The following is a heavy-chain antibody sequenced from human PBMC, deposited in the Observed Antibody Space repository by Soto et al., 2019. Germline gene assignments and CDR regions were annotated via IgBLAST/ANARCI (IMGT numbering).Heavy chain of an antibody. J-gene: IGHJ6*02. Sequence: GGSLRLSCAASGFTVSSNYMSWVRQAPGKGLEWVSVIYSGGSTYYADSVRGRFTISRDKAKNSLYLQMNSLRAEDTAVYYCARDKRDYYGMDVWGQGTTVTVSS. V-gene: IGHV3-66*01. D-gene: IGHD1-1*01. CDR3: ARDKRDYYGMDV. CDR1: GFTVSSNY. CDR2: IYSGGST.